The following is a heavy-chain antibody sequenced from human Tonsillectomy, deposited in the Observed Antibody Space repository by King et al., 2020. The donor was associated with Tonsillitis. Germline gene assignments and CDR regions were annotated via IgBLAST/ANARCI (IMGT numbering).Heavy chain of an antibody. D-gene: IGHD2-2*01. CDR2: IIPMFGSA. J-gene: IGHJ3*02. V-gene: IGHV1-69*06. CDR1: GGTFSNYA. Sequence: VQLVESGAEVKKPGSSVKVSCEASGGTFSNYAFCWVRQAPGQGLEWMGGIIPMFGSANYAEKFQGRVTITADKSTSTVFMELSGLSSEDTAIYYFARDLPGSTILFVAFDIWGQGTKVTVSS. CDR3: ARDLPGSTILFVAFDI.